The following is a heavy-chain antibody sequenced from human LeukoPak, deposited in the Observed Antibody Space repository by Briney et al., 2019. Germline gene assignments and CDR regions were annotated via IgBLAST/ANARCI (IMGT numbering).Heavy chain of an antibody. J-gene: IGHJ4*02. CDR1: GFTFNTYG. Sequence: GGSLRLSCAASGFTFNTYGMHWVRQAPGKGLEWVAVIWYDGSNKYYADSVKGRFTISRDNSKNTLYLQMNSLRAEDTAVYYCAKDLIAAAEDRSFRGDYWGQGTLVTVSS. CDR3: AKDLIAAAEDRSFRGDY. D-gene: IGHD6-13*01. V-gene: IGHV3-33*06. CDR2: IWYDGSNK.